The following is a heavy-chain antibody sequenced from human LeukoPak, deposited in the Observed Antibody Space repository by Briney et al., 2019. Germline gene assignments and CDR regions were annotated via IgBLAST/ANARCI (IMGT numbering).Heavy chain of an antibody. D-gene: IGHD1-26*01. CDR2: INPNSGGT. V-gene: IGHV1-2*02. CDR3: ARDSGSQGGFDY. J-gene: IGHJ4*02. CDR1: GYTFTGYY. Sequence: ASVKVSCKASGYTFTGYYMHRVRQVPGQGLEWMGWINPNSGGTNYAQKFQGRVTMTRDTSISTAYMELSRLRSDDTAVYYCARDSGSQGGFDYWGQGTLVTVSS.